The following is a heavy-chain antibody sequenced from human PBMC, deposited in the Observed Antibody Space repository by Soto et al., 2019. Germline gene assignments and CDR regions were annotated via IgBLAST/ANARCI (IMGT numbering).Heavy chain of an antibody. J-gene: IGHJ4*02. CDR3: AQIRGDVLAGHYCFDF. CDR1: GFSLNTRGVG. V-gene: IGHV2-5*02. D-gene: IGHD3-9*01. CDR2: ISWDGEK. Sequence: QITLKESGPTLVKPTQTLTLTCTFSGFSLNTRGVGVGWIRQPPGNALEWLALISWDGEKRYRPSLKTRLTVTKDTSENQVVLTMTNMDPVDTATYYCAQIRGDVLAGHYCFDFWGQGTLVTVSS.